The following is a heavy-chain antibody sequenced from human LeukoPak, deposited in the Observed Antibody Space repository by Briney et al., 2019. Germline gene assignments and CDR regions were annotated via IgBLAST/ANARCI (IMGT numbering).Heavy chain of an antibody. CDR3: AKDAPSGNFDY. J-gene: IGHJ4*02. CDR1: GFTFSSYG. D-gene: IGHD1-26*01. Sequence: QPGRSLRLSCAASGFTFSSYGMHWVRQAPGKGLEWVAVIWYDGSNKYYADSVEGRFTISRDNSKNTLYLQMNSLRAEDTAVYYCAKDAPSGNFDYWGQGTLVTVSS. V-gene: IGHV3-33*06. CDR2: IWYDGSNK.